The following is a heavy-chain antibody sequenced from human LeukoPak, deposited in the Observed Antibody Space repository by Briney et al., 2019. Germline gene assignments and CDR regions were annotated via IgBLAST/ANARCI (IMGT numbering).Heavy chain of an antibody. CDR2: IRYDGSNK. Sequence: GGSLRLSCAASGFTFSSYGMHGVREAPGKGLEGGAFIRYDGSNKYYADSVKGRFTISRDNSKHTLYLQMNSLRAEDTAVYDCASRKYYYDSSGYSPALDYWGQGTLVTVSS. J-gene: IGHJ4*02. CDR3: ASRKYYYDSSGYSPALDY. V-gene: IGHV3-30*02. D-gene: IGHD3-22*01. CDR1: GFTFSSYG.